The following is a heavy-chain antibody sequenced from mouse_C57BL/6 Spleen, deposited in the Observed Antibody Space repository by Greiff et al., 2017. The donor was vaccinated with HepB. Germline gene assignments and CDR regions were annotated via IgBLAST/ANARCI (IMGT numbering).Heavy chain of an antibody. Sequence: VQLQQSGAELVRPGSSVKLSCKASGYTFTSYWMDWVKQRPGQGLEWIGNIYPSDSETHYNQKFKDKATLTVDKSSSPAYMQLSSLTSEDSAVYYCAREGLYYYGSRRYFDVWGTGTTVTVSS. D-gene: IGHD1-1*01. J-gene: IGHJ1*03. CDR1: GYTFTSYW. CDR2: IYPSDSET. V-gene: IGHV1-61*01. CDR3: AREGLYYYGSRRYFDV.